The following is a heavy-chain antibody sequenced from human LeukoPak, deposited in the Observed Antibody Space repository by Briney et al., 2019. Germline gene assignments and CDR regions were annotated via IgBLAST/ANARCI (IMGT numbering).Heavy chain of an antibody. J-gene: IGHJ4*02. CDR2: IYHSGST. V-gene: IGHV4-30-2*01. CDR3: ARANGYNQGY. CDR1: GGSISSGGYS. D-gene: IGHD5-24*01. Sequence: SETLSLTCAVSGGSISSGGYSWSWIRQPPGKGLEWIGYIYHSGSTYYNPSLKSRVTISVDTSKNQFSLKLSSVTAADTAVYYCARANGYNQGYWGQGTLVTVSS.